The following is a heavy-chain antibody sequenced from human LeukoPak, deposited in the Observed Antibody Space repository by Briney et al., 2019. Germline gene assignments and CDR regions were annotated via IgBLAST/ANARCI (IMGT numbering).Heavy chain of an antibody. CDR3: AKDGDCSSTSCYGDYYYYYMDV. CDR1: GFTFSSYG. J-gene: IGHJ6*03. D-gene: IGHD2-2*01. Sequence: GGSLRLSCAASGFTFSSYGMHWVRQAPGKGLEWVAFIRYDGSNKYYADSVKGRFTISRDNSKNTLYLQMNSLRAEDTAVYYCAKDGDCSSTSCYGDYYYYYMDVWGKGTTVTISS. CDR2: IRYDGSNK. V-gene: IGHV3-30*02.